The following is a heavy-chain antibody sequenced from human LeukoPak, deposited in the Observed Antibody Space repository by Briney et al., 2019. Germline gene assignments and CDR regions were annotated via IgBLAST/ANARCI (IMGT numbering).Heavy chain of an antibody. V-gene: IGHV4-34*01. J-gene: IGHJ4*02. CDR2: IYHSGST. Sequence: SETLSLTCAVYGGSFSGYYWSWLRQPPGKGLEWIGEIYHSGSTNYNPSLKSRVTISVDTSKNQFSLKLSSVTAADTAVYSCASGPYYDSSRYYVSWGQGTLVTVSS. CDR1: GGSFSGYY. CDR3: ASGPYYDSSRYYVS. D-gene: IGHD3-22*01.